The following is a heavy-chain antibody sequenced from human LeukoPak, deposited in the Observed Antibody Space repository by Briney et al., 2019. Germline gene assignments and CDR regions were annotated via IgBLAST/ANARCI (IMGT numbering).Heavy chain of an antibody. V-gene: IGHV3-74*01. CDR2: INSDGSIS. J-gene: IGHJ4*02. Sequence: GGSLRLSCAASGFTFNGYWMHWVRQAPRKGLLWVSRINSDGSISSYADAGNDQFTISRDNAKNMLYLQMNSLRAEDTAVYYCAKDGFRSYYYDSSGYYPDYWGQGTLVTVSS. D-gene: IGHD3-22*01. CDR3: AKDGFRSYYYDSSGYYPDY. CDR1: GFTFNGYW.